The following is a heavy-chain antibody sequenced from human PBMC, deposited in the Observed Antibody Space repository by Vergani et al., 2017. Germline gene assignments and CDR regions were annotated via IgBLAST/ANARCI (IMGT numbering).Heavy chain of an antibody. Sequence: EVQLVESGGGLVQPGESLRLSCAASGFTFSSYWMSWVRQAPGKGLEWVANIKQDGSEKYYVDSVKGRFTISRDNAKNSLYLQMNSLRAEDTAVYYCARAGDYDSGTHHGWFDPWGQGTLVTVSS. CDR1: GFTFSSYW. CDR2: IKQDGSEK. J-gene: IGHJ5*02. V-gene: IGHV3-7*03. CDR3: ARAGDYDSGTHHGWFDP. D-gene: IGHD3-10*01.